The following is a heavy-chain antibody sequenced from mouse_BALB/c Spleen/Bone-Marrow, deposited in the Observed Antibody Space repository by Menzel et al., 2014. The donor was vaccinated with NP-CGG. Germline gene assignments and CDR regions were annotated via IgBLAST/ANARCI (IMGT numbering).Heavy chain of an antibody. V-gene: IGHV4-1*02. J-gene: IGHJ3*01. CDR2: INPDSNTI. D-gene: IGHD1-2*01. Sequence: EVKLMESGGGLVQPGGSLKLSCAASGFDFSRYWMSWVRQAPGKGLEWIGEINPDSNTINYTPSLKDKFVISRDNAKNTLYLQLSKVRSEETDLYYCARLGYYGSSAYWGQGTLVTVSA. CDR1: GFDFSRYW. CDR3: ARLGYYGSSAY.